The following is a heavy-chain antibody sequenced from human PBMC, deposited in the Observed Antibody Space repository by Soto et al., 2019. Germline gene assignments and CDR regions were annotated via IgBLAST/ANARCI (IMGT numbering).Heavy chain of an antibody. V-gene: IGHV3-30*18. D-gene: IGHD2-2*02. J-gene: IGHJ5*02. CDR2: ISYDGSNK. CDR3: AKKGSGCSSTSCYTPDWFDP. Sequence: GGSLRLSCAASGFTFSSYGMHWVRQAPGKGLEWVAVISYDGSNKYYADSVKGRFTISRDNSKNTLYLQMNSLRAEDTAVYYCAKKGSGCSSTSCYTPDWFDPWGQGTLVTVSS. CDR1: GFTFSSYG.